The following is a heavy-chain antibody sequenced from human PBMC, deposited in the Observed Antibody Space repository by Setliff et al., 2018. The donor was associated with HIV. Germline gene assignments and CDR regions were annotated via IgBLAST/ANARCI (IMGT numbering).Heavy chain of an antibody. CDR2: ISDSGSTI. Sequence: GGSLRLSCAASGFTFSDYYMSWVRQPPGKGLEWVSYISDSGSTIYYADSVKGRFTISRDNAKNSLYLQMNSLRDEDTAIYYCARVLSGYDRGRGLDLWGQGTLVTVSS. CDR1: GFTFSDYY. D-gene: IGHD5-12*01. V-gene: IGHV3-11*01. CDR3: ARVLSGYDRGRGLDL. J-gene: IGHJ5*02.